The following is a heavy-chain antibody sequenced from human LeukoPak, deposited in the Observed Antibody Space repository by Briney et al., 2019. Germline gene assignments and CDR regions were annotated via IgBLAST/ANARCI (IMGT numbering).Heavy chain of an antibody. J-gene: IGHJ4*02. CDR2: VRFDETFK. D-gene: IGHD4-17*01. CDR1: GFTFSTSG. V-gene: IGHV3-30*02. CDR3: ARFATTLTSG. Sequence: GGSLRLSCAASGFTFSTSGMHWVRQTPGQGLEWVAFVRFDETFKYYADSVKGRFTISRDNSRNTVFLQMNSLRLEDTAVYYCARFATTLTSGCGQGTLVIVSS.